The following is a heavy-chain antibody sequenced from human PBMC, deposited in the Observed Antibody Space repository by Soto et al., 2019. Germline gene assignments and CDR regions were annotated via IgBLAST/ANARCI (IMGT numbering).Heavy chain of an antibody. D-gene: IGHD3-22*01. Sequence: SETLALTCTVSGGSIDSYYWAWIRQPPGKGLEWIGYVYYTGTTTYSPSLKSRVTISVDTSMNQISLRLSSVTAADTAFYYCARLGGYYQSLDTWGQGTLVTVSS. CDR2: VYYTGTT. J-gene: IGHJ5*02. CDR3: ARLGGYYQSLDT. V-gene: IGHV4-59*08. CDR1: GGSIDSYY.